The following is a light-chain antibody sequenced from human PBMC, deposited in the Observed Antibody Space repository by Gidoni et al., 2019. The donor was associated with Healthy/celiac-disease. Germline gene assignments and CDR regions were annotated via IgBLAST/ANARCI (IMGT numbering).Light chain of an antibody. J-gene: IGKJ5*01. V-gene: IGKV2-28*01. Sequence: DIVMTQSPLSMPVTPGEPASLSCRSSQSLLHSNGYNYLDWYLQKPGQSPQLLIYLGSTRASGVPDSLIGSGSGTDFTLQNSRVVAEDVGVYYYMQALQTPITFXXXTRLEIK. CDR2: LGS. CDR3: MQALQTPIT. CDR1: QSLLHSNGYNY.